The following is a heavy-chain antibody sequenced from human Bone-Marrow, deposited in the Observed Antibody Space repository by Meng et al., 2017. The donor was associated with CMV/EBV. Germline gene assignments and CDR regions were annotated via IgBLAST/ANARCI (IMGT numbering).Heavy chain of an antibody. CDR1: GFTVSSNY. CDR3: ARVESYYGMDV. Sequence: GSLKISCAASGFTVSSNYMSWVRQAPGKGLEWVSSISSSSSYIYYADSVKGRFTISRDNAKNSLYLQMNSLRAEDTAVYYCARVESYYGMDVWGQGTTVTVSS. D-gene: IGHD5-24*01. V-gene: IGHV3-21*01. CDR2: ISSSSSYI. J-gene: IGHJ6*02.